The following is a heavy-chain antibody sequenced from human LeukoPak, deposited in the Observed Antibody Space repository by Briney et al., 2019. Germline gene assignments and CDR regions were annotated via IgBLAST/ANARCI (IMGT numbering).Heavy chain of an antibody. Sequence: PSETLSLTCTVSGGSISSYYWSWIRQPPEKGLEWIGYIYYSGSTNYNPSPKSRVTISVDTSKNQFSLKLSSVTAADTAVYYCARSSSLSGWYGLDAFDIWGQGTMVTVSS. CDR3: ARSSSLSGWYGLDAFDI. CDR2: IYYSGST. J-gene: IGHJ3*02. CDR1: GGSISSYY. V-gene: IGHV4-59*01. D-gene: IGHD6-19*01.